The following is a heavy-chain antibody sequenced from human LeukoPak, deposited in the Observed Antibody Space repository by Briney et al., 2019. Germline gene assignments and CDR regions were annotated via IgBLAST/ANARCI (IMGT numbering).Heavy chain of an antibody. D-gene: IGHD3-10*01. J-gene: IGHJ4*02. V-gene: IGHV4-39*01. CDR2: INHSGST. Sequence: SETLSLTCTVSGGSISSSSYYWSWIRQPPGKGLEWIGEINHSGSTNYNPSLKSRVTISVDTSKNQFSLKLSSVTAADTAVYYCARHGRGLRGVIFSPQGPLDYWGQGTLVTVSS. CDR3: ARHGRGLRGVIFSPQGPLDY. CDR1: GGSISSSSYY.